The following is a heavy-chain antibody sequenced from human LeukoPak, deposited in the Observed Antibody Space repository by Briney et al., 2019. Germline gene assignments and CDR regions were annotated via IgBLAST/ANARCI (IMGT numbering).Heavy chain of an antibody. Sequence: GGSLRLSCAASGFTFSSYAMSWVRQAPGKGLEWVSAISGSGGSTYYADSVKGRFTISRDNSKHTLYLQMNSLRAEDTAVYYCAKVGSSSWYLNWFDPWGQGTLVTVSS. CDR3: AKVGSSSWYLNWFDP. J-gene: IGHJ5*02. D-gene: IGHD6-13*01. CDR1: GFTFSSYA. V-gene: IGHV3-23*01. CDR2: ISGSGGST.